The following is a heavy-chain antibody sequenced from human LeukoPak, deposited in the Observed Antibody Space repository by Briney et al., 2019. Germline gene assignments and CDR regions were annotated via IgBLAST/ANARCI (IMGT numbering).Heavy chain of an antibody. CDR3: IAARLPAAWGY. CDR1: GYSFTSYW. D-gene: IGHD6-6*01. Sequence: GESLQISCKGSGYSFTSYWIGWVRQMPGKGLEWMGIIYPGDSDTRYSPSFQGQVTISADKSISTAYLQWSSLKASDTAMYYCIAARLPAAWGYWGQGTLVTVSS. J-gene: IGHJ4*02. CDR2: IYPGDSDT. V-gene: IGHV5-51*01.